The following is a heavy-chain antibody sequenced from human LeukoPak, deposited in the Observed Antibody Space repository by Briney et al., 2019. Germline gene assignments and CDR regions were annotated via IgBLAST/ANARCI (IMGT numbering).Heavy chain of an antibody. CDR1: GGSFSGYY. J-gene: IGHJ4*02. V-gene: IGHV4-34*01. CDR2: INHSGST. D-gene: IGHD5-18*01. Sequence: SETLSLTCAVYGGSFSGYYWSWIRQPPGKGLEWIGEINHSGSTNYNPSLKSRVSISVDTSKNQFSLKLNSVTAADTAVYYCARSRVYGYGSFDYWGQGTLVTVSS. CDR3: ARSRVYGYGSFDY.